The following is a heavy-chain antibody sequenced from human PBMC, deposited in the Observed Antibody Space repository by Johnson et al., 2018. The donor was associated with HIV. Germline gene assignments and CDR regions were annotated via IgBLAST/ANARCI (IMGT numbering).Heavy chain of an antibody. D-gene: IGHD1-26*01. CDR3: AKDRGSPGIPAAFDI. Sequence: QVQLVESGGGLVKPGGSLRLSCAASGFTFSDYYMSWIRQAPGKGLEWVSYISSSGTTIYYADSVKGRFTISRDNSRKTLYLQMNSLRAEDTALYYCAKDRGSPGIPAAFDIWGQGTMVTVSS. J-gene: IGHJ3*02. V-gene: IGHV3-11*04. CDR2: ISSSGTTI. CDR1: GFTFSDYY.